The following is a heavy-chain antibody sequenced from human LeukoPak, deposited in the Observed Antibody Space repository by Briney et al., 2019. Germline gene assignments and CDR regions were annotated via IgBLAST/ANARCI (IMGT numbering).Heavy chain of an antibody. D-gene: IGHD3-16*01. CDR3: ARVPGGGLRPSPLGY. CDR2: ISAYNGNT. J-gene: IGHJ4*02. Sequence: ASVKVSCKASGYTFTSYGISWVRQAPGQGLEWMGWISAYNGNTNYAQKPQGRVTMTTDTSTSTAYMELRSLRSDDTAVYYCARVPGGGLRPSPLGYWGQGTLVTVSS. V-gene: IGHV1-18*01. CDR1: GYTFTSYG.